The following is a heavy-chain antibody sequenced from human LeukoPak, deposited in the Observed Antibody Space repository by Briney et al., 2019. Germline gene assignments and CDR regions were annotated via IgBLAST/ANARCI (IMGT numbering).Heavy chain of an antibody. D-gene: IGHD2-2*01. V-gene: IGHV1-18*01. CDR1: GYTFTSYG. CDR3: ARGYCSSTSCLISWFDP. Sequence: ASVKVSCKASGYTFTSYGISWVRQAPGQGLECMGWISAYNGNTNYAQKLQGRVTMTTDTSTSTAYMELRSLRSDDTAVYYCARGYCSSTSCLISWFDPWGQGTLVTVSS. CDR2: ISAYNGNT. J-gene: IGHJ5*02.